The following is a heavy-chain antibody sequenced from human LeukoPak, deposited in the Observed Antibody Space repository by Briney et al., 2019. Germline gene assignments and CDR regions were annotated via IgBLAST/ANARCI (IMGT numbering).Heavy chain of an antibody. Sequence: SETLSLTCAVSGYSISSGYYWGWLRPPPGKGLEWIGIFYHSGRTYYNPSLKSRVTISVDTSKNQFSMKLSSVTAADTAVYYCARESSRATRMRVRPFGIWGQGTMVTVSS. CDR2: FYHSGRT. CDR1: GYSISSGYY. D-gene: IGHD1-26*01. CDR3: ARESSRATRMRVRPFGI. V-gene: IGHV4-38-2*02. J-gene: IGHJ3*02.